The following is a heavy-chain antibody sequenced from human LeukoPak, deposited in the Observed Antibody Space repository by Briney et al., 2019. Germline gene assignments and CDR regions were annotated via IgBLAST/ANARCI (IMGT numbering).Heavy chain of an antibody. V-gene: IGHV1-2*02. CDR1: GYTFTGYY. CDR3: ARHSSEPLLRYCDWSHNAFDI. CDR2: LNSNSGGK. J-gene: IGHJ3*02. Sequence: GASVKVSCKASGYTFTGYYMHWVRQAPGQGLEWMGWLNSNSGGKNYAQKFQGRVTMPSDTSISTANMELSRLISDDTAVYYCARHSSEPLLRYCDWSHNAFDIWGQGTMVTVSS. D-gene: IGHD3-9*01.